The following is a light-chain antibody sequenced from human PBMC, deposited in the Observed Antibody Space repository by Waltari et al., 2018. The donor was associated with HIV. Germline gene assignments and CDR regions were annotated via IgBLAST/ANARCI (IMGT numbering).Light chain of an antibody. Sequence: QSVLTQPPSVSAAPGQRITISCTGNGSNIGADYSVHWYTQVPGSAPKLLIYLTSNRPAGVPARFSGSKSGSSASLAITGLRAEDEADYYCQSHDIRLIQSSVFGGGTKLTVL. CDR3: QSHDIRLIQSSV. CDR2: LTS. V-gene: IGLV1-40*01. CDR1: GSNIGADYS. J-gene: IGLJ2*01.